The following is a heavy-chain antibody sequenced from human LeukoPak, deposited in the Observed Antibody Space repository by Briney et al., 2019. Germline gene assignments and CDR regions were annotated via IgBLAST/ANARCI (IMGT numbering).Heavy chain of an antibody. CDR3: ARELSSGCDY. Sequence: SQTLSLTXXXSXGSISSGGYYWSWIRQPPGKGLEWIGYIYHSGSTYYNPSLKSRVTISVDSSKNQFSLKLSSVTAADTAVYYCARELSSGCDYWGQGTLVTVSS. J-gene: IGHJ4*02. V-gene: IGHV4-30-2*01. CDR2: IYHSGST. CDR1: XGSISSGGYY. D-gene: IGHD6-19*01.